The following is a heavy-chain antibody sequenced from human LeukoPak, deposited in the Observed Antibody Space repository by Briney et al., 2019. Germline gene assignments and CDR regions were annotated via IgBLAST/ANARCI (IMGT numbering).Heavy chain of an antibody. CDR1: GFTFSSYD. Sequence: YPGGSLRLSCAASGFTFSSYDMSWVRRAPGKGLEWVSAISGSGGSTYYADSVKGRFTISRDNSKNTLYLQMNSLRAEDTAVYYCAKGPMVRIDFWGQGTLVTVSS. J-gene: IGHJ4*02. V-gene: IGHV3-23*01. CDR3: AKGPMVRIDF. CDR2: ISGSGGST. D-gene: IGHD3-10*01.